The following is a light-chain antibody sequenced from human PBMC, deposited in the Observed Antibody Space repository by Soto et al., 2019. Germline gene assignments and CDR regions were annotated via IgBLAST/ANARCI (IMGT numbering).Light chain of an antibody. CDR2: GAY. J-gene: IGKJ1*01. CDR1: QSVSSNF. V-gene: IGKV3-20*01. Sequence: EIVLTQSPGTLSLSPGERATLSCKASQSVSSNFLAWYQRKPGQAPRLLIYGAYYRATDIPYRFSGSGSGTDFTLTITRLEPEDFPVYYCQQYGTSPPTFGQGTKVEI. CDR3: QQYGTSPPT.